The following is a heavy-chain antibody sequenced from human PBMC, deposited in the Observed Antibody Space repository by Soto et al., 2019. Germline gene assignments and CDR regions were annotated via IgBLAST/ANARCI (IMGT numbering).Heavy chain of an antibody. J-gene: IGHJ5*02. Sequence: QLQLQESGPGLVKPSETLSLTCTVSGGSISSGVYYWSWIRQHPGQGLEWIGYIYYSGSTYFNPALNSRRTISVDTSNTQCSLQLTSVTAADTAVYYCARAGHSSTSERATWFDPWGQGTLVTVSS. CDR1: GGSISSGVYY. D-gene: IGHD6-6*01. CDR2: IYYSGST. CDR3: ARAGHSSTSERATWFDP. V-gene: IGHV4-31*03.